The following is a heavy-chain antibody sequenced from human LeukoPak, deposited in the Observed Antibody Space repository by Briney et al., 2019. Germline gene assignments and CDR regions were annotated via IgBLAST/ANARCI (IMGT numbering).Heavy chain of an antibody. CDR1: GFTFSSYA. CDR2: ISYDGSNK. V-gene: IGHV3-30*04. D-gene: IGHD2-15*01. CDR3: ARESGSCY. Sequence: GGSLRLSCAASGFTFSSYAMHWVRQAPGKGLEWVAVISYDGSNKYYADSVKGRFTISRDNSKNTLYLQMNSLRAEDTAVYYCARESGSCYWGQGTLVTVSS. J-gene: IGHJ4*02.